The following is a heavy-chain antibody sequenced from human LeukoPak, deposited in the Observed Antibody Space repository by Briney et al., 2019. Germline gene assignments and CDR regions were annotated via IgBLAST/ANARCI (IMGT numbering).Heavy chain of an antibody. J-gene: IGHJ6*03. CDR1: GFTFSSYG. Sequence: PGGSLRLSCAASGFTFSSYGMHWVRQAPGKGLEWVAVIWYDGSNKYYADSVKGRFTISRDNSKNTLYLQMISLRAEDTAVYYCAKDRALDYYYYMDVWGKGTTVTVSS. CDR2: IWYDGSNK. V-gene: IGHV3-33*06. CDR3: AKDRALDYYYYMDV.